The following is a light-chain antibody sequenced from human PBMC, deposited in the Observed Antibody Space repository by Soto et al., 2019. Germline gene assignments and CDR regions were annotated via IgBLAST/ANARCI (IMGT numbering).Light chain of an antibody. Sequence: QSALTQPRSVSGSPGQSVTISCTGTSSDVGAYNLVSWYQQHPGKAPKLIIYAVSRRPSGVPDRFSGSKSGNTASLIVSGLRAEDEADYYCCSYAGTYTFYVFGSGTKVTVL. CDR2: AVS. CDR3: CSYAGTYTFYV. CDR1: SSDVGAYNL. V-gene: IGLV2-11*01. J-gene: IGLJ1*01.